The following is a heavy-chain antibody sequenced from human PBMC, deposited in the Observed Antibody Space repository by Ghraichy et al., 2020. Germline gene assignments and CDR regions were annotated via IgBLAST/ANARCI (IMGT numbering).Heavy chain of an antibody. J-gene: IGHJ4*02. V-gene: IGHV3-30-3*01. Sequence: GESLNISCAASGFTFSSYAMHWVRQAPGKGLEWVAVISYDGSNKYYADSVKGRFTISRDNSKNTLYLQMNSLRAEDTAVYYCARGGEWLLWNYFDYWGQGTLVTVSS. CDR3: ARGGEWLLWNYFDY. CDR1: GFTFSSYA. CDR2: ISYDGSNK. D-gene: IGHD3-3*01.